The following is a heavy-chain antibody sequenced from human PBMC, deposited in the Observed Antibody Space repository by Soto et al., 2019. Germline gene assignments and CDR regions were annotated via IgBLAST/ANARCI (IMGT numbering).Heavy chain of an antibody. J-gene: IGHJ4*02. CDR2: ISADNDNT. CDR3: ASGTCGYDSGLFDF. V-gene: IGHV1-18*01. CDR1: GYTFTKYG. D-gene: IGHD5-12*01. Sequence: VQLVQSGGEVRKPGASVTVSCRASGYTFTKYGISWVRQAPGQGLEGMGWISADNDNTNYAQNLQGRVTMTTDTSTSTAYMQLRSLRSDVTAVYFCASGTCGYDSGLFDFWGQGTLVTVSS.